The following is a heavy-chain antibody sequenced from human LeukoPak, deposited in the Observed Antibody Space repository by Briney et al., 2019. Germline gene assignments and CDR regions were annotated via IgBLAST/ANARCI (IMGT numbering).Heavy chain of an antibody. CDR1: GGSISSYY. D-gene: IGHD6-13*01. CDR2: IYTSGST. J-gene: IGHJ5*02. CDR3: ARDLTNSWSIHNWFDP. V-gene: IGHV4-4*07. Sequence: SETLSLTCTVSGGSISSYYWSWIRQPAGKGLEWIGRIYTSGSTNYNPSLKSRVTMSVDTSKNQFSPKLSSVTAADTAVYYCARDLTNSWSIHNWFDPWGQGTLVTVSS.